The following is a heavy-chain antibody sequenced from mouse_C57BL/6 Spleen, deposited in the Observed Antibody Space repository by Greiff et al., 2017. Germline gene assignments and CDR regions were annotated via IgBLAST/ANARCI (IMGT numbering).Heavy chain of an antibody. CDR3: ARGDYYGSSYDYFDY. CDR2: INPSNGGT. D-gene: IGHD1-1*01. J-gene: IGHJ2*01. CDR1: GYTFTSYW. V-gene: IGHV1-53*01. Sequence: QVHVKQPGTELVKPGASVKLSCKASGYTFTSYWMHWVKQRPGQGLEWIGNINPSNGGTNYNEKFKSKATLTVDKSSSTAYMQLSSLTSEDSAVYYCARGDYYGSSYDYFDYGGQGTTLTVSS.